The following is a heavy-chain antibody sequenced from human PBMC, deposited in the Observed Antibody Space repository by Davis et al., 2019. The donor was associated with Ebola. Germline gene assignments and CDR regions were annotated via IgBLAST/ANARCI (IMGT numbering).Heavy chain of an antibody. J-gene: IGHJ6*04. Sequence: GESLKISCAASGFTFSSYSMNWVRQAPGMGLEWVSSITSTSSYTSHADSVKGRFTISRDNAKNSLYLQMNSLRAEDTALYYCAKGGYCSGGSCYAYYYYGMDVWGKGTTVTVSS. D-gene: IGHD2-15*01. CDR2: ITSTSSYT. CDR1: GFTFSSYS. CDR3: AKGGYCSGGSCYAYYYYGMDV. V-gene: IGHV3-21*04.